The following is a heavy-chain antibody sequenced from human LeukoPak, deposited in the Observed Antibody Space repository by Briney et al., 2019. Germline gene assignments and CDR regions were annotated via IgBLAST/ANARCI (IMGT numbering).Heavy chain of an antibody. CDR1: GYTLTELS. D-gene: IGHD1-26*01. CDR3: ATVGSGSYARGDYYMDV. Sequence: GASVKVSCKVSGYTLTELSMHWVRQAPGKGLEWMGGFDPEDGETIYAQKFQGRVTMTEDTSTDTAYMGLSSLRSGDTAVYYCATVGSGSYARGDYYMDVWGKGTTVTVSS. V-gene: IGHV1-24*01. J-gene: IGHJ6*03. CDR2: FDPEDGET.